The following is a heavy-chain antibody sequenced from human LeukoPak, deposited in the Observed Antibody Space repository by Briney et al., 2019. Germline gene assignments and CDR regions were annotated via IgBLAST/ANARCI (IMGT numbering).Heavy chain of an antibody. J-gene: IGHJ4*02. D-gene: IGHD6-19*01. CDR1: GFTFSAYD. CDR2: ITHLGDT. Sequence: GDSLTLSCAASGFTFSAYDMHSVPHATGNGLEWLSGITHLGDTRYTDPVRGRITISRDNAKNSLYLQLNNLRAGDTAVYYCARVLRDRDGWYHIDNWGQGTLVTVSS. V-gene: IGHV3-13*01. CDR3: ARVLRDRDGWYHIDN.